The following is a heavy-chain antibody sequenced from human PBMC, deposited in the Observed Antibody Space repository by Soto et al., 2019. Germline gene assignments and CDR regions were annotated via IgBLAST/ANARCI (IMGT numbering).Heavy chain of an antibody. CDR3: ARARVYATGPPDF. CDR1: GFTFTSYT. V-gene: IGHV3-21*06. D-gene: IGHD6-13*01. Sequence: PGGSLRLSCAASGFTFTSYTMNWVRQAPGKGLEWVSSISSSSDYIYYADSMKGRVTISRDNAKNSLFLDMNSLTGEDTAVYYCARARVYATGPPDFWGQGTLVTVS. CDR2: ISSSSDYI. J-gene: IGHJ4*02.